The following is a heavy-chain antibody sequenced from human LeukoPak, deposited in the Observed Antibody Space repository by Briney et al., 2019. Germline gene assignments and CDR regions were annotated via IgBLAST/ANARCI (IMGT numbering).Heavy chain of an antibody. CDR1: GESFGGFR. Sequence: PSETLSLTCAVYGESFGGFRWTWIRQPPGKGLEWIGYIYYSGSTYYNPSLKSRVTISVDTSKNQFSLNLSSVTAADTAVYYCARVFRVVVPAAVVDYWGQGTLVTVST. D-gene: IGHD2-2*01. V-gene: IGHV4-59*08. CDR3: ARVFRVVVPAAVVDY. J-gene: IGHJ4*02. CDR2: IYYSGST.